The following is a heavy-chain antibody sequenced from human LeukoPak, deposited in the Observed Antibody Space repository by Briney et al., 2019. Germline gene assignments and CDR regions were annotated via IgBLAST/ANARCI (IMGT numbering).Heavy chain of an antibody. D-gene: IGHD3-22*01. CDR1: GFTFSTYW. CDR3: ARAPSEIGGYYPEYFRH. V-gene: IGHV3-74*01. J-gene: IGHJ1*01. CDR2: IKSDGGT. Sequence: AGSLRLSCAASGFTFSTYWMHWVRQAPGKGLVWVSRIKSDGGTNYADSVKGRFTISRDNAKKTVSLQMNSLRPEDTGVYYCARAPSEIGGYYPEYFRHWGQGTLVTVSS.